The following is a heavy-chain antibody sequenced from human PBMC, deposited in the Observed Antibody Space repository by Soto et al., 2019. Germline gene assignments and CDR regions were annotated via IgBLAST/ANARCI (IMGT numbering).Heavy chain of an antibody. D-gene: IGHD3-3*01. CDR3: ARLQTIFGIITVFDY. V-gene: IGHV4-31*03. CDR2: IYYSGST. J-gene: IGHJ4*02. CDR1: GGSINSAGYY. Sequence: TLSLTGTVSGGSINSAGYYWSWLREHPGQGLEWIGNIYYSGSTNYNPSLKSRVVISIDTSKNHFSLNLSSVTAADTAVYYCARLQTIFGIITVFDYWGQGTLVTVSS.